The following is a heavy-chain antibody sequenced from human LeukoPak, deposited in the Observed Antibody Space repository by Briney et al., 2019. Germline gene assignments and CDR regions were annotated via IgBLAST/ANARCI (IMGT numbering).Heavy chain of an antibody. CDR2: INPNSGGT. J-gene: IGHJ5*02. D-gene: IGHD3-22*01. CDR1: GYTFTGYY. CDR3: AREMDYYDSSGYPRTGSQYP. Sequence: ASVKVSCKASGYTFTGYYMHWVRQAPGQGLEWMGWINPNSGGTNYAQKFQGRVTMTRDTSISTAYMELSRLRSDDTAVYYCAREMDYYDSSGYPRTGSQYPWGQGTLVTVSS. V-gene: IGHV1-2*02.